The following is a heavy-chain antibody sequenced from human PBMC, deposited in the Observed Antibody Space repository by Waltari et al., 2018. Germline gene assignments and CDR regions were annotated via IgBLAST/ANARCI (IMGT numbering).Heavy chain of an antibody. Sequence: QLQLQESGPGLVKPSETLSLTCTVSGGSISSSSYYWGWIRQPPGKGLEWIGSIYYSGSTYYNPSLKSRVTISVDTSKNQFSLKLSSVTAADTAVYYCARPSSGWEIDYWGQGTLVTVSS. CDR3: ARPSSGWEIDY. CDR2: IYYSGST. J-gene: IGHJ4*02. CDR1: GGSISSSSYY. V-gene: IGHV4-39*01. D-gene: IGHD6-19*01.